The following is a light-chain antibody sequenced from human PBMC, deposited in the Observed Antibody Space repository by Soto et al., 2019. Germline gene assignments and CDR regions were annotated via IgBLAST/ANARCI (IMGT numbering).Light chain of an antibody. V-gene: IGKV1-9*01. CDR2: TAS. Sequence: QLTQSPASLSESVGHRVTFTCRASQDIAIYLAWYQQKPGEAPNLLIHTASTLHGGVPSRFSGSGSGTDFTLTITSPQAEDFATYYCQQTRAYPSTFGGGTKVDIK. CDR3: QQTRAYPST. CDR1: QDIAIY. J-gene: IGKJ4*01.